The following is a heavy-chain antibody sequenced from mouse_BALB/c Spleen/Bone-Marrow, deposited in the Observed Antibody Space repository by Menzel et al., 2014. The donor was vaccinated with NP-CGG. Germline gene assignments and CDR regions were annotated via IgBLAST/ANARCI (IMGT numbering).Heavy chain of an antibody. CDR2: IRSKSNNYAT. CDR1: GFTFNTNA. D-gene: IGHD2-4*01. J-gene: IGHJ1*01. V-gene: IGHV10S3*01. Sequence: DVKLQESGGGLVQPKGSLKLSCAASGFTFNTNAMNWVRQAPGKGLEWVARIRSKSNNYATYCADSVKDRFTISRDDSQSMLYLQMNNLKTEDTAMYYCVRDGGYDYHYWYFDVWGAGTTVTVSS. CDR3: VRDGGYDYHYWYFDV.